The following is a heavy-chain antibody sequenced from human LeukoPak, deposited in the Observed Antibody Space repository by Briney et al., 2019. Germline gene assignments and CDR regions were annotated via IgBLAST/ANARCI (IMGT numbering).Heavy chain of an antibody. J-gene: IGHJ1*01. CDR3: ARPSTSPIVEHFQH. V-gene: IGHV3-48*01. D-gene: IGHD2-2*01. CDR2: ISSSSSTI. Sequence: GGSLRLSCAASGFTFSSYSMNWVRQAPGKGLEWVSYISSSSSTIYYADSVKGRFTISRDNAKNSLYLQMNSLRVEDTAVYYCARPSTSPIVEHFQHWGQGTLVTVSS. CDR1: GFTFSSYS.